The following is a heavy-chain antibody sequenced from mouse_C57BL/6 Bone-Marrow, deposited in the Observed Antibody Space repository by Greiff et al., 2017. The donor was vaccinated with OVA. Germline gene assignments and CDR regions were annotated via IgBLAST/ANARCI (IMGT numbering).Heavy chain of an antibody. CDR3: AREEDDYDGGKLYYFDY. CDR1: GYSFTGYF. V-gene: IGHV1-37*01. D-gene: IGHD2-4*01. Sequence: VQLKESGPELVKPGASVKISCKASGYSFTGYFMNWVKQSHGKSLEWIGRINPYNGDTFYNQKFKGKATLTVDKSSSTAHMELLSLTSEDFAVYYCAREEDDYDGGKLYYFDYWGQGTTLTVSS. J-gene: IGHJ2*01. CDR2: INPYNGDT.